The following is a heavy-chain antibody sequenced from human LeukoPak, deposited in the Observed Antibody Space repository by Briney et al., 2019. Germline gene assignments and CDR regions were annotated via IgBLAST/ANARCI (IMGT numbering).Heavy chain of an antibody. J-gene: IGHJ4*02. CDR1: GGSFSGYY. V-gene: IGHV4-34*01. CDR2: INHSGST. Sequence: SETLSLTCAVYGGSFSGYYWSWIRQPPGKGLEWIGEINHSGSTNYNPSLKSRVTISVDTSKNQFSLKLSSVTAADTAVYYCARRLGYSGKFHFDYWGQGTLVTVSS. D-gene: IGHD4-23*01. CDR3: ARRLGYSGKFHFDY.